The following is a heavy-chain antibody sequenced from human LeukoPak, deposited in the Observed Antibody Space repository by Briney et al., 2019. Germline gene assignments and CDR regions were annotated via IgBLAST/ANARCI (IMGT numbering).Heavy chain of an antibody. V-gene: IGHV1-69*01. CDR2: IIPIFGTA. CDR3: ARDYDSSGFTHYFDY. CDR1: GGAFSSYA. Sequence: SVKVSCKASGGAFSSYAISWVRQAPGQGLEWMGGIIPIFGTANYAQKFQGRVTITADESTSTAYMELSSLRSEDTAVYYCARDYDSSGFTHYFDYWGQGTLVTVSS. J-gene: IGHJ4*02. D-gene: IGHD3-22*01.